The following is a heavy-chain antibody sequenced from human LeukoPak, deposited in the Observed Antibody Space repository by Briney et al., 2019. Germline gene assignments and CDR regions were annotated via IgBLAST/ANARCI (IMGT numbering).Heavy chain of an antibody. Sequence: GGSLRLSCADSGFTFGRYLMSWVRQAPGKGLEWVASINQGGSRLHYLDSVTGRFIISRDDAQNSLFLQMTRLRVDDTAVYYCARLKDDVTKLDYWGQGTLVSVSS. D-gene: IGHD2-8*01. J-gene: IGHJ4*02. CDR1: GFTFGRYL. CDR3: ARLKDDVTKLDY. CDR2: INQGGSRL. V-gene: IGHV3-7*01.